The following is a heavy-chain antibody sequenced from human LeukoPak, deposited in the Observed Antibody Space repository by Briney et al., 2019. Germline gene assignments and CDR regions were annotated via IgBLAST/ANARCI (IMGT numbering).Heavy chain of an antibody. CDR1: GFTFSSDT. D-gene: IGHD3-9*01. Sequence: GGSLRLSCAASGFTFSSDTMNWVRQAPGKGLEWVSSISSSSSSIYYVESVKGRFTMSRDNAKTSLYLQMNRLRAEDTALYYCGRATTYDILTGYFDYWGQGTLVTVSS. CDR3: GRATTYDILTGYFDY. CDR2: ISSSSSSI. V-gene: IGHV3-21*01. J-gene: IGHJ4*02.